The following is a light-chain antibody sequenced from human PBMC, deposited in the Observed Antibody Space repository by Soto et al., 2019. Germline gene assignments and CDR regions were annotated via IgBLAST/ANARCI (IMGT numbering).Light chain of an antibody. V-gene: IGLV2-14*01. CDR3: SSYTGTNTVV. J-gene: IGLJ2*01. Sequence: QSALTQPASVSGSPGQSIIISCTGTSSDVGDYNYVSWYQQHPGKAPELMIYEVSHRPSGVSNRFSGSKSGNTASLTSSGLQAEDEADYYCSSYTGTNTVVFGGGTKLTVL. CDR1: SSDVGDYNY. CDR2: EVS.